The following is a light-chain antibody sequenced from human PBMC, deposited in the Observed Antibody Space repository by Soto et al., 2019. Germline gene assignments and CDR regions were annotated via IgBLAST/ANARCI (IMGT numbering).Light chain of an antibody. J-gene: IGKJ2*01. V-gene: IGKV3-20*01. Sequence: VLTQSPGTLSLSPGERATLSCRASQSVTNNFFAWYQQRPGQAPRLLIYGISNRATGIPDRFSGSGSGTDFTLTISSLEPEDFVVYYCQQYITLPHTFGQGTKLEVK. CDR1: QSVTNNF. CDR3: QQYITLPHT. CDR2: GIS.